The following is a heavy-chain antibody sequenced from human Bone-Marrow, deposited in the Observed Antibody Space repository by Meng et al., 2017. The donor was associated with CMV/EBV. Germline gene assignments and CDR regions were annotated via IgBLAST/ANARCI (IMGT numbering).Heavy chain of an antibody. CDR3: TRDRAARRSRYYGMDV. CDR2: IRSKAYGGTT. CDR1: GFTFSSYS. V-gene: IGHV3-49*04. J-gene: IGHJ6*02. Sequence: SLKISCAASGFTFSSYSMNWVRQAPGKGLEWVGFIRSKAYGGTTEYAASVKGRFTISRDDSKSIAYLQMNSLKTEDTAVYYCTRDRAARRSRYYGMDVWGQGTTVTVSS. D-gene: IGHD6-6*01.